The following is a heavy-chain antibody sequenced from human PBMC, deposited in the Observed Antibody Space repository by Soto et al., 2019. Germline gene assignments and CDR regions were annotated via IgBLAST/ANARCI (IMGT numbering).Heavy chain of an antibody. J-gene: IGHJ6*02. V-gene: IGHV5-10-1*01. Sequence: GESLKIPCKGSGYSFTSYWISWVRQMPGKGLEWMGRIDPSDSYTNYSPSFQGHVTISADKSISTAYLQWSSLKASDTAMYYCARRCTNGVCYLDYYYGRDVWGQGTTVTVS. D-gene: IGHD2-8*01. CDR1: GYSFTSYW. CDR2: IDPSDSYT. CDR3: ARRCTNGVCYLDYYYGRDV.